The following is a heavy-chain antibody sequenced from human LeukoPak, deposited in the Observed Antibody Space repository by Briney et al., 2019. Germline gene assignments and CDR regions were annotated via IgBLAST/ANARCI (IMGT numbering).Heavy chain of an antibody. CDR3: ASKIEAGYSSFDY. V-gene: IGHV4-4*02. D-gene: IGHD6-19*01. J-gene: IGHJ4*02. Sequence: SETLSLTCAVSGGSISSSNWWGWVRQPPGKGLEWIGEIYHSGSTNYSPSLKSRVTISVDKSKNQFSLKLSSVTAADTAVYYCASKIEAGYSSFDYWGQGTLVTVSS. CDR2: IYHSGST. CDR1: GGSISSSNW.